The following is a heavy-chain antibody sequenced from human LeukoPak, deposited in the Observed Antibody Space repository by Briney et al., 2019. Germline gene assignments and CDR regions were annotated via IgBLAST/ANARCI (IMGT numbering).Heavy chain of an antibody. CDR1: GFIFSTYG. CDR2: ISGSSTYI. CDR3: ARGSGTYLT. D-gene: IGHD3-10*01. V-gene: IGHV3-21*01. Sequence: GGSLRLSCAASGFIFSTYGMHWVRQAPGKGLEWVSSISGSSTYIYYADSVKGRFTISRDNAKNSLYLQMNSLRAEDTAVYYCARGSGTYLTWGQGTLVTVSS. J-gene: IGHJ5*02.